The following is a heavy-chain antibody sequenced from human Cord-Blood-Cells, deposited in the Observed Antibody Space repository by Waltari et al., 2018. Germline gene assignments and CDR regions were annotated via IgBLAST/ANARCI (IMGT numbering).Heavy chain of an antibody. V-gene: IGHV4-34*01. CDR3: ARASFRGYCSSTSCYSWYFDL. Sequence: QVQLQQWGAGLLTPSEALSLTCAVYGWTFSGYYWSWILQPPGKGLEWIGEINHSGSTNYNPSLKSRVTISVDTSKNQFSLKLSSVTAADTAVYYCARASFRGYCSSTSCYSWYFDLWGRGTLVTVSS. J-gene: IGHJ2*01. CDR1: GWTFSGYY. D-gene: IGHD2-2*02. CDR2: INHSGST.